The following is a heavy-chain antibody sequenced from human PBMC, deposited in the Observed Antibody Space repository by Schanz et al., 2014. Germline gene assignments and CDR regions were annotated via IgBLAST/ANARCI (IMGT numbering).Heavy chain of an antibody. CDR2: ISYNGGA. Sequence: QLHQWGAGLLKPSETLSLTCAVSGGSFSAYYWSWIRQPPGKGLEWIGEISYNGGANNPSLQGRVTISGETSKKEVSRPLRSVPAADTAVYYCARHGELGGCSSSSCWALNWFDPWGQGTLVTVSS. CDR1: GGSFSAYY. V-gene: IGHV4-34*01. J-gene: IGHJ5*02. D-gene: IGHD2-2*01. CDR3: ARHGELGGCSSSSCWALNWFDP.